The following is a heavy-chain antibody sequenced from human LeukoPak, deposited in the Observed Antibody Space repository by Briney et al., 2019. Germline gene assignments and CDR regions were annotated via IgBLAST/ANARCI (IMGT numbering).Heavy chain of an antibody. Sequence: ASVKVSCKASGGTFSSYAISWVRQAPGQGLEWMGWINPNSGGTNYAQKFQGRVTMTRDTSISTAYMELSRLRSDDTAVYYCARDQVQDYYFDYWGQGTLVTVSP. J-gene: IGHJ4*02. CDR2: INPNSGGT. D-gene: IGHD3-10*01. V-gene: IGHV1-2*02. CDR3: ARDQVQDYYFDY. CDR1: GGTFSSYA.